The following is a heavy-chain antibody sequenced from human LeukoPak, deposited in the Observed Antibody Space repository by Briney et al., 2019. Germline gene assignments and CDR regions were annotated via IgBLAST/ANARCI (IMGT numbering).Heavy chain of an antibody. Sequence: ASVKVSCKASGYTFTIYYMHWVRQAPGQGLEWMGIINPSGGSTSYAQKFQGRVTMTRDMSTSTVYMELSSLRSEDTAVYYCARATLLGTFDIRGQGTMVTVSS. V-gene: IGHV1-46*01. CDR3: ARATLLGTFDI. CDR2: INPSGGST. CDR1: GYTFTIYY. J-gene: IGHJ3*02.